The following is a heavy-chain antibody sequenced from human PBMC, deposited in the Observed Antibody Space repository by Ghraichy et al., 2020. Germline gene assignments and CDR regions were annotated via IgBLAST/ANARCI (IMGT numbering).Heavy chain of an antibody. CDR2: IYYSGST. D-gene: IGHD6-13*01. V-gene: IGHV4-39*01. Sequence: ESLNISCTVSGGSISSSTYYWGWIRQPPGKGLEWIGSIYYSGSTYYNPSLKSRVTISVDTSKNQFSLKLSSVTAADTAVYYCARQEGYEQHAGEFDPWGQGTLVTVSS. J-gene: IGHJ5*02. CDR3: ARQEGYEQHAGEFDP. CDR1: GGSISSSTYY.